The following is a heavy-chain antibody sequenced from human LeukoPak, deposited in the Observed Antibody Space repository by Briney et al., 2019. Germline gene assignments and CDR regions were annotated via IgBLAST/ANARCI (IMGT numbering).Heavy chain of an antibody. CDR3: ARTDISGWSRPLDC. Sequence: GKSLRLSCAASGFTFSRYALHWVRQAPGKGLEWVAVISSDGSNKYYAGSVEGRFTISRDNYNNTPLLQMNSLGAEDTAVYYCARTDISGWSRPLDCWGQGTLVTVSS. V-gene: IGHV3-30-3*01. J-gene: IGHJ4*02. D-gene: IGHD6-19*01. CDR1: GFTFSRYA. CDR2: ISSDGSNK.